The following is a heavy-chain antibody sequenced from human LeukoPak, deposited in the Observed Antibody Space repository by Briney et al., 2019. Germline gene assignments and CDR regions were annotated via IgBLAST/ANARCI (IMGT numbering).Heavy chain of an antibody. J-gene: IGHJ6*03. CDR2: INHSGST. D-gene: IGHD3-10*01. CDR3: ARPITMVRGVIRHYYYYMDV. CDR1: GGSFSGYY. V-gene: IGHV4-34*01. Sequence: PSETLSLTCAVYGGSFSGYYWSWIRQPPGKGLEWIGEINHSGSTNYNPSLKSRVTISVDTSKNQFSLKLSSVTAADTAVYYCARPITMVRGVIRHYYYYMDVWGKGTTVTISS.